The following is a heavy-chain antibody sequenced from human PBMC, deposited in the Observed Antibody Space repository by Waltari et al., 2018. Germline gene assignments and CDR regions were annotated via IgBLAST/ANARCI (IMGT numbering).Heavy chain of an antibody. J-gene: IGHJ4*02. Sequence: EVQLVESGGGLVQPGGSLRLSCAASGFTFSSFGMSWVRQAPGQGLEWVANIEEDGDGKYYVDSVKGRFTISRDNAKNSLYLEMNSLTAEDTGVYYCARDPPRTTGTFNLEPDYWGQGTLVTVSS. CDR3: ARDPPRTTGTFNLEPDY. CDR1: GFTFSSFG. D-gene: IGHD4-4*01. CDR2: IEEDGDGK. V-gene: IGHV3-7*01.